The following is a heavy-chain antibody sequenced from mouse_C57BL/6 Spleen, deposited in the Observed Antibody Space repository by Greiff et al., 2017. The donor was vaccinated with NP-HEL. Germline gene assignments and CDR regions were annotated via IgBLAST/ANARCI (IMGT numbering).Heavy chain of an antibody. CDR1: GYTFTDYN. CDR2: INPNNGGT. D-gene: IGHD2-5*01. CDR3: AREDHSNYWYFDV. J-gene: IGHJ1*03. V-gene: IGHV1-18*01. Sequence: EVQLQQSGPELVKPGASVKISCKASGYTFTDYNMDWVKQSHGKSLEWIGDINPNNGGTIYNQKFKGKATLTVDKSSSTAYMELRSLTSEDTAVYYCAREDHSNYWYFDVWGTGTTVTVSS.